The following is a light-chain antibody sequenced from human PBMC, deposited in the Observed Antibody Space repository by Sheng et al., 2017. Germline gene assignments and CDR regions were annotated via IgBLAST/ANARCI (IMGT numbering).Light chain of an antibody. CDR3: QQYYSTPRT. CDR2: WAS. Sequence: DIVMTQSPDSLAVSLGERATINCKSSRNVLFTSNNKNYLNWYQQKPGQPPKLLIYWASTRESGVPDRFSGSGSGTDFTLTISSLQAEDVAVYYCQQYYSTPRTFG. CDR1: RNVLFTSNNKNY. J-gene: IGKJ1*01. V-gene: IGKV4-1*01.